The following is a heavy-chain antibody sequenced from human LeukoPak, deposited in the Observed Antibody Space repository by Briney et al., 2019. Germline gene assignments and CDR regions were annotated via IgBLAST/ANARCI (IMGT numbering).Heavy chain of an antibody. CDR3: ARDRGEGYNDFDY. CDR2: ISSSSGYI. V-gene: IGHV3-21*01. CDR1: GFTFSSYR. D-gene: IGHD5-24*01. J-gene: IGHJ4*02. Sequence: GGSLRLSCAASGFTFSSYRMNWVRQAPGKGLEWVSSISSSSGYIYYADSVKGRSTISRDNAKNSLYLQMNSLRAEDTAVYYCARDRGEGYNDFDYWGQGTLVTVSS.